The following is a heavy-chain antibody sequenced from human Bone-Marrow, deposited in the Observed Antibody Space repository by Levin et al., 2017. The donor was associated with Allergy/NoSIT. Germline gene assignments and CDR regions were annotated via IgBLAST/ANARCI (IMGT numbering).Heavy chain of an antibody. Sequence: PGESLKISCAASGFTFSSCAMTWVRQAPGKGLEWVSSISGSGGSPYYGDSVKGRFTISRDNSKNTVYLQMNSLRAEDTAVYYCAKAWGYGGNQGIYYFDFWGQGTLVTVSS. D-gene: IGHD4-23*01. CDR2: ISGSGGSP. J-gene: IGHJ4*02. CDR1: GFTFSSCA. CDR3: AKAWGYGGNQGIYYFDF. V-gene: IGHV3-23*01.